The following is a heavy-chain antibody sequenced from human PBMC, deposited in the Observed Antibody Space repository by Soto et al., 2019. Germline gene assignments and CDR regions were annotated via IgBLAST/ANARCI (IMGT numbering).Heavy chain of an antibody. CDR1: GFTFSSND. J-gene: IGHJ6*02. Sequence: PGGSLRLSCAASGFTFSSNDMHWVRQVTGKGLEWVSGIGTAGDPYYSGSVKGRFTISRENAKNSFYLQMSSLRAGDTAVYYCARSGASKGDYYYYAMDVWGQGTTVTVSS. CDR3: ARSGASKGDYYYYAMDV. CDR2: IGTAGDP. V-gene: IGHV3-13*05. D-gene: IGHD6-25*01.